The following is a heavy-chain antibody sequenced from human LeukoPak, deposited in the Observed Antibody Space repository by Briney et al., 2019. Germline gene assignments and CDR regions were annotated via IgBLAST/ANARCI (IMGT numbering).Heavy chain of an antibody. CDR2: ISAYSGNT. Sequence: ASVKLSCKASGGTFSIYAISRVRHAPGQGLEWMGWISAYSGNTNYAQTLQGRVTMTTGTSTSTAYIELRSLRSDDKAVYYCSKSSSSGWYQGSDYWGQGTLDSVSS. CDR3: SKSSSSGWYQGSDY. J-gene: IGHJ4*02. V-gene: IGHV1-18*01. D-gene: IGHD6-19*01. CDR1: GGTFSIYA.